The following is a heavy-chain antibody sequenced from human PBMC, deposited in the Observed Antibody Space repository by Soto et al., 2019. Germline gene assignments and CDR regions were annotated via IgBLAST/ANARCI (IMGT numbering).Heavy chain of an antibody. D-gene: IGHD1-1*01. CDR3: ARDLPSRTFRTGRDYYGMEV. Sequence: PGGYLRLSGAASAFTFSTYTMNWVRQAPGKGLEWVSSISSSSTYMYYADSVEGRFTISRDNAKNSLYLLMDSLRADDSAVYYCARDLPSRTFRTGRDYYGMEVWCQWTTVSVS. CDR1: AFTFSTYT. J-gene: IGHJ6*02. CDR2: ISSSSTYM. V-gene: IGHV3-21*01.